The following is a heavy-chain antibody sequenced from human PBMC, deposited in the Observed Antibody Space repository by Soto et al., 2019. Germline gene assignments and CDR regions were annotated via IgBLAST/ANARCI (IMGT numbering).Heavy chain of an antibody. V-gene: IGHV6-1*01. CDR1: VYSVSSNSAA. CDR2: TYYRSKWYN. CDR3: EREAGVGYCSSTSCYPMKYYYYGMEV. J-gene: IGHJ6*04. D-gene: IGHD2-2*01. Sequence: SQTLSLTCAISVYSVSSNSAAWNWIIQSPSRGLEWLGRTYYRSKWYNDYAVSVKSRITINPDTSKNQFSLQLNSVTPEDTAVYYCEREAGVGYCSSTSCYPMKYYYYGMEVWGEGTTVKVSS.